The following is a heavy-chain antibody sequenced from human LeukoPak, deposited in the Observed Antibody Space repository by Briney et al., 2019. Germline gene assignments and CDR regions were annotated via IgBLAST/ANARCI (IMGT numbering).Heavy chain of an antibody. J-gene: IGHJ4*02. V-gene: IGHV4-38-2*02. D-gene: IGHD3-3*01. CDR3: ARQHYDFWSGHTAYYFDY. CDR1: GYSISSGYY. Sequence: SETLSLTCTVSGYSISSGYYWGWIRQPPGKGLEWIGSIYHSGSTYYNPSLKSRVTISVDTSKNQFSLKLSSVTAPDTAVYYCARQHYDFWSGHTAYYFDYWGQGTLVTVSS. CDR2: IYHSGST.